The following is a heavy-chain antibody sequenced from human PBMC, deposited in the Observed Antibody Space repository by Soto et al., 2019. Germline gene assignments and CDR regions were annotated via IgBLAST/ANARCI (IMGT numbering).Heavy chain of an antibody. D-gene: IGHD6-19*01. V-gene: IGHV4-34*01. Sequence: QVQLQQWGAGLLKPSETLSLTCAVYGGSFSGYYWSWIRQPPGKGLEWIGEINHSGSTNYNPSLKSRVTISVDTSMNQFSLKLSSVTAADTAVYYCARGRAVAGYYYYGMDVWGQGTTVTVSS. CDR1: GGSFSGYY. J-gene: IGHJ6*02. CDR2: INHSGST. CDR3: ARGRAVAGYYYYGMDV.